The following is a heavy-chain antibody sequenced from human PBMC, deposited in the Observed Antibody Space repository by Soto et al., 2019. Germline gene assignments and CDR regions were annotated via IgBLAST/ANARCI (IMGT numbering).Heavy chain of an antibody. J-gene: IGHJ6*02. CDR3: ARDSSGWYAVRDGMDV. CDR1: GFTFSSYG. CDR2: IWYDGSNK. D-gene: IGHD6-19*01. Sequence: QVQLVESGGGVVQPGRSLRLSCAASGFTFSSYGMHWVRQAPGKGLEWVAVIWYDGSNKYYADSVKGRFTISRDNSKNTLYLQMNSLRAEDTAVYYCARDSSGWYAVRDGMDVWCQGTTVTVSS. V-gene: IGHV3-33*01.